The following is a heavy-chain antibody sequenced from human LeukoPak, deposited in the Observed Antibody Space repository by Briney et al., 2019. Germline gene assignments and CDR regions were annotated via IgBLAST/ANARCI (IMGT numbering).Heavy chain of an antibody. D-gene: IGHD3-22*01. CDR1: GFTFSDYY. CDR2: ISWNSGSI. J-gene: IGHJ4*02. CDR3: AKDRYYYDSSGYYSY. Sequence: GGSLRLSCAASGFTFSDYYMSWIRQAPGEGLEWVSGISWNSGSIGYADSVKGRFTISRDNAKNSLYLQMNSLRAEDTALYYCAKDRYYYDSSGYYSYWGQGTLVTVSS. V-gene: IGHV3-9*01.